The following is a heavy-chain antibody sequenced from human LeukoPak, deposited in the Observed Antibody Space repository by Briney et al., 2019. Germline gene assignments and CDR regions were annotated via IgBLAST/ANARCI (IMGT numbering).Heavy chain of an antibody. Sequence: GESLKISCKGSGYSLTNYWIGWVRQMPGKGLEWMGIIYPGDSDTRYSPSFQGQVTISADKSISTAYLRWSSLKASDTAMYYCARLRPQDAFDIWGQGTMVTVSS. J-gene: IGHJ3*02. CDR1: GYSLTNYW. CDR3: ARLRPQDAFDI. CDR2: IYPGDSDT. V-gene: IGHV5-51*01.